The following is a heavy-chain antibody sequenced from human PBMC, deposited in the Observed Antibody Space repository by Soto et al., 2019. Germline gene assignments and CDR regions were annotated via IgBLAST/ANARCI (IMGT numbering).Heavy chain of an antibody. D-gene: IGHD3-3*01. V-gene: IGHV1-46*01. CDR1: GYTFTSYY. CDR2: INPSGGST. Sequence: GASVKVSCKASGYTFTSYYMHWVRQAPGQGLGWMGIINPSGGSTSYAQKFQGRVTMTRDTSTSTVYMELSSLRSEDTAVYYCARDHHHYDFWSGPQGFYYYYGMDVWGQGTTVTVSS. CDR3: ARDHHHYDFWSGPQGFYYYYGMDV. J-gene: IGHJ6*02.